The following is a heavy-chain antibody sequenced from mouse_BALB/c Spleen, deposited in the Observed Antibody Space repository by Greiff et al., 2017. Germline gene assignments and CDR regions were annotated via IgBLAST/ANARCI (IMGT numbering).Heavy chain of an antibody. CDR3: ARSDFDV. J-gene: IGHJ1*01. V-gene: IGHV3-2*02. Sequence: EVQLQQSGPGLVKPSQSLSLTCTVTGYSITSDYAWNWIRQFPGNKLEWMGYISYSGSTSYNPSLKSRISITRDTSKNQFFLQLNSVTTEDTATYYCARSDFDVWGAGTTVTVSS. CDR1: GYSITSDYA. CDR2: ISYSGST.